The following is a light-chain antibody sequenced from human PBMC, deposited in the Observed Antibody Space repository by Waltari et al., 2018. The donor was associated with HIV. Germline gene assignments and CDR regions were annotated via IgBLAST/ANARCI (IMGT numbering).Light chain of an antibody. J-gene: IGLJ2*01. CDR2: DNN. V-gene: IGLV1-44*01. CDR1: RSNIGSNP. CDR3: AAWDDSLNGL. Sequence: QSVLTQPPSASGTPGQRVTISCSGRRSNIGSNPVSWYQQGPGTAPKLLISDNNQRPSGVPDRFSGSKSGTSAYLAISGLQSEDEGDYYCAAWDDSLNGLFGGGTKLTV.